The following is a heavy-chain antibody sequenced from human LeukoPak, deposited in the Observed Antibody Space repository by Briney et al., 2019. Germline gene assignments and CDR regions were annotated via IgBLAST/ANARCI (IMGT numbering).Heavy chain of an antibody. J-gene: IGHJ4*02. CDR3: AKDPVWKKYSSGWYYFDY. V-gene: IGHV3-23*01. Sequence: GGSLRLSCAASGFTFSSYAMSWVRQAPGKGLEWVSAISGSGGSTYYADSVKGRFTISRDNSKNTLYLQMNSLRAEDTAVYYCAKDPVWKKYSSGWYYFDYWGQGTLVTVSS. CDR2: ISGSGGST. CDR1: GFTFSSYA. D-gene: IGHD6-19*01.